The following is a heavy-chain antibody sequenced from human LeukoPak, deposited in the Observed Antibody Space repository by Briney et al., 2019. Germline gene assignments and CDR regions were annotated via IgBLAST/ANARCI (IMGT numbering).Heavy chain of an antibody. D-gene: IGHD6-13*01. Sequence: GGSLRLSCAASGFTFSSYAMTWVRQAPGKGLECVSGISGRGANTYYADSVKGRFTISRDNSKNTLYLQMNGLRADDTAVYYCAKGGAHIPAPIDYWGQGTLVTVSS. CDR3: AKGGAHIPAPIDY. CDR2: ISGRGANT. CDR1: GFTFSSYA. J-gene: IGHJ4*02. V-gene: IGHV3-23*01.